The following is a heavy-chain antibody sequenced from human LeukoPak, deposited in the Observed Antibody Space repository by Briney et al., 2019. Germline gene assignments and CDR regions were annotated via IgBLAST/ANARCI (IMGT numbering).Heavy chain of an antibody. CDR3: ARDTARGDFDY. CDR1: GFTFSHYW. Sequence: GGSLRLSCAASGFTFSHYWMSWVRQASGKGLEWVANIKHDGSTKYYVDSVKGRFTISRDNAKNSLSLQMSSLRAEDSSVYYCARDTARGDFDYWGQGTLVAVSS. J-gene: IGHJ4*02. D-gene: IGHD6-25*01. V-gene: IGHV3-7*01. CDR2: IKHDGSTK.